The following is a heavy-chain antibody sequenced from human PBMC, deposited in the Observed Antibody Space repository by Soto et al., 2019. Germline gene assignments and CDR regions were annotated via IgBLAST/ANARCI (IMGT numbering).Heavy chain of an antibody. V-gene: IGHV3-30*18. J-gene: IGHJ6*02. CDR2: ISYDGSNK. Sequence: QVQLVESGGGVVQPGRSLRLSCAASGFTFSSYGMHWVRQAPGKGLEWVAVISYDGSNKYYADSVKGRFTISRDNSKNTLYLQMNSLRAEDTAVYYCAKAFVVVEHGMDVWGQGTTVTVSS. CDR3: AKAFVVVEHGMDV. D-gene: IGHD2-15*01. CDR1: GFTFSSYG.